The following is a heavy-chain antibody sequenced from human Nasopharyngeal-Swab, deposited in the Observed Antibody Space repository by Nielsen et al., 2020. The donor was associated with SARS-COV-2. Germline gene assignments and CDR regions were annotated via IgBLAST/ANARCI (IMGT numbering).Heavy chain of an antibody. CDR2: INAGNGNT. V-gene: IGHV1-3*01. CDR3: ARQGDCSSTSCTYYYYYYMDV. Sequence: ASVKVSCKASGYTFASYAMHWVRQAPGQRLEWMGWINAGNGNTKYSQKFQGRVTITRDTSASTAYMELSSLRSEDTAVYYCARQGDCSSTSCTYYYYYYMDVWGKGTTVTVSS. D-gene: IGHD2-2*01. J-gene: IGHJ6*03. CDR1: GYTFASYA.